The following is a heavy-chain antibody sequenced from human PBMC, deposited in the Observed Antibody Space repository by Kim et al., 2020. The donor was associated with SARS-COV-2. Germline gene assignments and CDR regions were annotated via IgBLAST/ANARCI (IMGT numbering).Heavy chain of an antibody. CDR3: AALDSVQVPGGI. D-gene: IGHD3-10*01. J-gene: IGHJ4*02. Sequence: YVDSVKGRFTMSRDNAKNSLYLQRNSLITEDTAIYYCAALDSVQVPGGIWGQGTLVTVSS. V-gene: IGHV3-48*03.